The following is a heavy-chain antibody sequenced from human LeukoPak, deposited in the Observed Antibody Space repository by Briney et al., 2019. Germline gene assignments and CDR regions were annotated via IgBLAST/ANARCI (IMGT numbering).Heavy chain of an antibody. CDR2: ISYDGSNK. Sequence: PGRSLRLSCAASGFTFSSYAMHWVRQAPGKGLEWVAVISYDGSNKYYADSVKGRFTISRDNSRNTLYLQMNSLRAEDTAVYYCARADGSGSPTPLDYWGQGTLVTVSS. V-gene: IGHV3-30-3*01. J-gene: IGHJ4*02. CDR3: ARADGSGSPTPLDY. CDR1: GFTFSSYA. D-gene: IGHD6-19*01.